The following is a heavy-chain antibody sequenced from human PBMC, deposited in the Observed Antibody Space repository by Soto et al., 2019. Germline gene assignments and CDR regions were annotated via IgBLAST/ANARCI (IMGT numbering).Heavy chain of an antibody. Sequence: PGGFLRLSCAASGFSFSSYAMHWVRQAPGKGLEWVAVIAYDGTKKYYEDSVKGRFTISRDNSNTLYLQMNSLRGEDTAVYYCARERVEYGDYQFYGMDVWGQGTTVTVSS. D-gene: IGHD2-15*01. CDR3: ARERVEYGDYQFYGMDV. CDR1: GFSFSSYA. V-gene: IGHV3-30-3*01. J-gene: IGHJ6*02. CDR2: IAYDGTKK.